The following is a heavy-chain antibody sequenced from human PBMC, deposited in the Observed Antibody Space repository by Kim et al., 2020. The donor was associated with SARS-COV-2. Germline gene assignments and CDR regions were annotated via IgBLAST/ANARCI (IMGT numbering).Heavy chain of an antibody. D-gene: IGHD3-10*01. J-gene: IGHJ4*02. V-gene: IGHV3-23*01. Sequence: YYARPVQGRFTHSRDHSKNTLYLQMHSLRAEDTAVYYCAKVDRSMACFDYWGQGTLVTVSS. CDR3: AKVDRSMACFDY.